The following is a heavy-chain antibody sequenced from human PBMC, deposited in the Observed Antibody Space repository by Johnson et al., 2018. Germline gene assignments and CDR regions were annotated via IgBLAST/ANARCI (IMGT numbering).Heavy chain of an antibody. V-gene: IGHV3-9*01. CDR3: ARERWLRGNYYHRDV. Sequence: VQLVQSGGGVVQPGRSMRLSCAASGFTFSSYAMHWVRQAPGKGLEWVSGISWNSGSIGYADSVKGRFTISRDNAKNSLYLQMNSLRAEDTALYYCARERWLRGNYYHRDVWGNGTTVTVSS. CDR2: ISWNSGSI. J-gene: IGHJ6*03. D-gene: IGHD5-24*01. CDR1: GFTFSSYA.